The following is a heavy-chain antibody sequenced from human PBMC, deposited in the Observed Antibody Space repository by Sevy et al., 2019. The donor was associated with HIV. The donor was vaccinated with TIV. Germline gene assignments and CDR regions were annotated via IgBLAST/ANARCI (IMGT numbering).Heavy chain of an antibody. Sequence: GGSLRLSCAASGFTFSSYAMSWVRQAPGKGLEWVSGISWNSGSIGYADSVKGRFTISRDNAKNSLYLQMNSLRAEDTALYYCAKASSEMMGDNWFDPWGQGTLVTVSS. CDR2: ISWNSGSI. CDR3: AKASSEMMGDNWFDP. J-gene: IGHJ5*02. D-gene: IGHD3-16*01. V-gene: IGHV3-9*01. CDR1: GFTFSSYA.